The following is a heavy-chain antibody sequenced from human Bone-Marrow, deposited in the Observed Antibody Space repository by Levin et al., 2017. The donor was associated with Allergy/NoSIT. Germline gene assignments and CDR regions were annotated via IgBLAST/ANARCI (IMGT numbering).Heavy chain of an antibody. CDR3: ATQFGGRPQITVGAAFDL. CDR1: GFTFSNYV. V-gene: IGHV3-23*01. D-gene: IGHD3-10*01. J-gene: IGHJ3*01. Sequence: GESLKISCTGSGFTFSNYVLSWVRQAPGKGLEWVSTISGSGGSTYYAHSVEGRFTITRDNSNSTLSLQMNSLSAEDTALYYCATQFGGRPQITVGAAFDLWGQGTVVTVSS. CDR2: ISGSGGST.